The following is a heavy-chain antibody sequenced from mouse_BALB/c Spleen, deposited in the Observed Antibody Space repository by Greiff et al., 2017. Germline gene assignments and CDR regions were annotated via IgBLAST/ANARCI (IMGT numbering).Heavy chain of an antibody. V-gene: IGHV5-6-5*01. CDR1: GFTFSSYA. CDR2: ISSGGST. J-gene: IGHJ4*01. D-gene: IGHD2-2*01. CDR3: ARAYGYDEAMDY. Sequence: EVHLVESGGGLVKPGGSLKLSCAASGFTFSSYAMSWVRQTPEKRLEWVASISSGGSTYYPDSVKGRFTISRDNARNILYLQMSSLRSEDTAMYYCARAYGYDEAMDYWGQGTSVTVSS.